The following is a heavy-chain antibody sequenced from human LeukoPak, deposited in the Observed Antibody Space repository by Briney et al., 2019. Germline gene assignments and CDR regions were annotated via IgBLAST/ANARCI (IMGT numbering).Heavy chain of an antibody. D-gene: IGHD3-22*01. J-gene: IGHJ4*02. CDR3: ARYYDSSGYLDY. CDR2: IIPILGIA. V-gene: IGHV1-69*02. CDR1: GYTFTGYY. Sequence: SVKVSCKASGYTFTGYYMHWVRQAPGQGLEWMGRIIPILGIANYAQKFQGRVTITADKSTSTAYMELSSLRSEDTAVYYCARYYDSSGYLDYWGQGTLVTVSS.